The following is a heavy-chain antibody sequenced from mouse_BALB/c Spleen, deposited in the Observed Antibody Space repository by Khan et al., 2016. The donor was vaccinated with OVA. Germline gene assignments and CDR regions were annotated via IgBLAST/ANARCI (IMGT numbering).Heavy chain of an antibody. CDR3: ASELGRYYAMDY. V-gene: IGHV3-2*02. CDR2: ISNSGSA. D-gene: IGHD4-1*01. CDR1: GYSITRDYA. J-gene: IGHJ4*01. Sequence: EVQLQESGPGLVKPSQSLSLTCTVTGYSITRDYAWNWIRQFPGNDLEWMGYISNSGSASYNPSLTSRISITRDTSKNQFVLQLDSVTPEDTATYYCASELGRYYAMDYWGQGTSVTVSS.